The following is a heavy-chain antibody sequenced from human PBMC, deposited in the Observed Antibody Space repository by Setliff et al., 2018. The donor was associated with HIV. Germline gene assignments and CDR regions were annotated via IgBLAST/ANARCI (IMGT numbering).Heavy chain of an antibody. V-gene: IGHV3-74*01. CDR3: AADRIVLGDY. D-gene: IGHD2-15*01. J-gene: IGHJ4*02. CDR2: INSDGSST. Sequence: GGSLRLSCAASGFTFSTYWMNWVRQAPGKGLVWVSRINSDGSSTGHADSVKGRFTISRDNAKNTVYLQMNSLRVEDTAVYYCAADRIVLGDYWGQGTLVTVSS. CDR1: GFTFSTYW.